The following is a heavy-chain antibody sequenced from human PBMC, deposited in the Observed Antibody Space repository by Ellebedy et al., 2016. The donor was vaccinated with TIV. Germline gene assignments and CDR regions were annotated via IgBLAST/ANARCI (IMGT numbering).Heavy chain of an antibody. CDR2: INPSDGDT. CDR3: ASRSRSGLVAVGNDYYAMDV. V-gene: IGHV1-46*01. Sequence: ASVKVSCXASGYTFTSYYLHWVRQAPGQRLEWMGIINPSDGDTRYAQKFQGRVTMTRDTSTSTVYMELSSLRSEDTAVYYCASRSRSGLVAVGNDYYAMDVWGQGTTVTVSS. J-gene: IGHJ6*02. D-gene: IGHD6-13*01. CDR1: GYTFTSYY.